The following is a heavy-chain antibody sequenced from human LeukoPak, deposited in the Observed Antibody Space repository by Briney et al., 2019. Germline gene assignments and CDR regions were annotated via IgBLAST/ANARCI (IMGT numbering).Heavy chain of an antibody. CDR2: ISGSGGRT. J-gene: IGHJ4*02. CDR1: GFTFSTYA. CDR3: AKEGYRYGYAIDY. D-gene: IGHD5-18*01. Sequence: PGGSLRVSCAASGFTFSTYAMSGVRQAPGKGVEWVSAISGSGGRTYYADSVKGRFTISRDNSKNTLYLQMNSLRAEDTAVYYCAKEGYRYGYAIDYWGQGTLVTVSS. V-gene: IGHV3-23*01.